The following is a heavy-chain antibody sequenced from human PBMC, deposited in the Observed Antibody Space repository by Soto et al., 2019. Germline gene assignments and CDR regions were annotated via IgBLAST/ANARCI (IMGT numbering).Heavy chain of an antibody. CDR2: IYYSGST. J-gene: IGHJ6*02. D-gene: IGHD1-7*01. CDR3: ARDTGTTDYYYGMDV. Sequence: KSSETLSLTCTASGGSISSYYWSWIRQPPGKGLEWIGYIYYSGSTNYNPSLKSRVTISVDTSKNQFSLKLSSVTAADTAVYYCARDTGTTDYYYGMDVWGQGTTVTVSS. CDR1: GGSISSYY. V-gene: IGHV4-59*01.